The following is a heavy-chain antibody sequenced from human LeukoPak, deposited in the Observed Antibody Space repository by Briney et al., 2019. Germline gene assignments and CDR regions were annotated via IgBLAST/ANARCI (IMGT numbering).Heavy chain of an antibody. CDR1: GFTFSRYW. V-gene: IGHV4-38-2*01. CDR2: IYHSGST. D-gene: IGHD1-14*01. CDR3: ARRGVRTPFDY. Sequence: GSLRLSCAASGFTFSRYWMTWVRQPPGKGLEWIGSIYHSGSTYYNPSLKSRVTISVDTSKNQFSLKLSSVTAADTAVYYCARRGVRTPFDYWGQGTLVTVSS. J-gene: IGHJ4*02.